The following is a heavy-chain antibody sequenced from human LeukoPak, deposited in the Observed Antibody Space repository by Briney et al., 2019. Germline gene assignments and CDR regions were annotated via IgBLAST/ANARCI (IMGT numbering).Heavy chain of an antibody. CDR2: ISGSGGGT. J-gene: IGHJ4*02. CDR1: GFTFTTYA. V-gene: IGHV3-23*01. CDR3: AKAPLLRYFDY. Sequence: PGGSLRLSCAASGFTFTTYAMSWVRQAPGKGLEWVSTISGSGGGTYYADSVKGRFTISRDNSKNTLYLQMNSLRGEDTAVYYCAKAPLLRYFDYWGQGTLVTVSS. D-gene: IGHD3-9*01.